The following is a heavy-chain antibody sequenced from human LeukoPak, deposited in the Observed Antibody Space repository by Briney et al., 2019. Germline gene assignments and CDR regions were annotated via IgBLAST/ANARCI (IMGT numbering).Heavy chain of an antibody. Sequence: GGSLRLSCAASGFTFSSYAMSWVRQAPGKGLEWVSYISSSSSTIYYADSVKGRFTISRDNAKNSLYPQMNSLRDEDTAVYYCARVVVDIVVVVAANDYWGQGTLVTVSS. CDR2: ISSSSSTI. D-gene: IGHD2-15*01. CDR3: ARVVVDIVVVVAANDY. V-gene: IGHV3-48*02. J-gene: IGHJ4*02. CDR1: GFTFSSYA.